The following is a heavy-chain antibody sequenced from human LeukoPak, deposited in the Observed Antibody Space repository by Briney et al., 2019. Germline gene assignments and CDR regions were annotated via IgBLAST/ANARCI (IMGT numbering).Heavy chain of an antibody. Sequence: GGSLRLFCAASGFTFSSYNMNWVRQAPGEGLEGVSSISSSSSYIFYGDSVKGRFTIYRDNAKNSLYLQMNSLRAEDTAVYYCARDRNTDFWSGYYTNYCDYWGQGTLVTVSS. V-gene: IGHV3-21*01. D-gene: IGHD3-3*01. J-gene: IGHJ4*02. CDR1: GFTFSSYN. CDR3: ARDRNTDFWSGYYTNYCDY. CDR2: ISSSSSYI.